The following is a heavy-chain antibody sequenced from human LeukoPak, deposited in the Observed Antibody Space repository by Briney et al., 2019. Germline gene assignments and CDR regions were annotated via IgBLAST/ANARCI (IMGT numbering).Heavy chain of an antibody. V-gene: IGHV1-18*01. CDR2: IHIYRGNT. CDR3: ARDVGITVADSFDP. CDR1: GYSSINYG. D-gene: IGHD6-13*01. J-gene: IGHJ5*02. Sequence: ASVKVSCKASGYSSINYGISWVRQAPGQGLEWMGWIHIYRGNTNYAQKFQGRVTMTTHTSTSTVYMEVRGLRSDDTAMYYCARDVGITVADSFDPWGQGTLVTVSS.